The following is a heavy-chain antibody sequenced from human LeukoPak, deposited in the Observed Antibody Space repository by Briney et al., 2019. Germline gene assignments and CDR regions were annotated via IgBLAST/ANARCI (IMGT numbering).Heavy chain of an antibody. CDR2: IHHSGTT. V-gene: IGHV4-39*01. J-gene: IGHJ4*02. CDR1: GCSISSSIYY. D-gene: IGHD6-13*01. CDR3: ATYRLGAATFDY. Sequence: SETLSLTCTVSGCSISSSIYYWVWIRQPPGKGLEWIGSIHHSGTTYYNPSLKSRVTISVDTSKNQFSLKLSSVTAADTAVYYCATYRLGAATFDYWGQGTLVTVSS.